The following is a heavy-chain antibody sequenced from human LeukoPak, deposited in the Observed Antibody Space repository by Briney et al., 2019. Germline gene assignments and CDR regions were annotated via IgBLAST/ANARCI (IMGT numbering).Heavy chain of an antibody. J-gene: IGHJ4*02. CDR2: IYYSGST. CDR3: ASLKGIVSVFDY. V-gene: IGHV4-39*01. CDR1: GGSISSSSYS. Sequence: SETLSLTCTVSGGSISSSSYSWGWIRQPPGKGLEWIGSIYYSGSTYYNPSLKSRVTISVDTSKNQFSLKLSSVTAADTAVYYCASLKGIVSVFDYWGQGTLVTVSS. D-gene: IGHD5/OR15-5a*01.